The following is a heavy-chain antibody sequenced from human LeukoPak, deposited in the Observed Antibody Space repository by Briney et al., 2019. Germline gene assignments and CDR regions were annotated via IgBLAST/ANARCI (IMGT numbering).Heavy chain of an antibody. Sequence: GGSLRLSCAASGFTFSSYSMNRVRQAPGKGLEWVSSISSSSSYIYYADSVKGRFTISRDNAKNSLYLQMNSLRAEDTAVYYCARERSGYDSARWFDPWGQGTLVTVSS. J-gene: IGHJ5*02. D-gene: IGHD5-12*01. CDR3: ARERSGYDSARWFDP. CDR1: GFTFSSYS. CDR2: ISSSSSYI. V-gene: IGHV3-21*01.